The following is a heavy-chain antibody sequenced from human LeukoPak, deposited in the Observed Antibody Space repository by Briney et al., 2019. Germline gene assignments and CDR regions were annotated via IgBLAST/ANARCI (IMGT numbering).Heavy chain of an antibody. CDR1: GFTFNRYW. V-gene: IGHV3-30-3*01. J-gene: IGHJ4*02. CDR2: ISYDGSNK. CDR3: ARLGPEYYFDY. D-gene: IGHD2/OR15-2a*01. Sequence: GGSLRLSCAASGFTFNRYWMHWVRQAPGKGLEWVAVISYDGSNKYYADSVKGRFTISRDNSKNTLYLQMNSLRAEDTAVYYCARLGPEYYFDYWGQGTLVTVSS.